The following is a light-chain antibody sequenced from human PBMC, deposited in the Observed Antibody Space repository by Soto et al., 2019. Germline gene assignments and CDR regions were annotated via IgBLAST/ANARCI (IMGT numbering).Light chain of an antibody. V-gene: IGKV1-5*03. J-gene: IGKJ1*01. Sequence: DIQMTQSPSTLSASIGDRVNITCRASQSISSWLAWYQQKPGKAPKVLIYKASNLESGVPSRFSGSGSETEFTLTIHSLHPDDFATYYCQQYNSYSTFGQGTKVDIK. CDR3: QQYNSYST. CDR2: KAS. CDR1: QSISSW.